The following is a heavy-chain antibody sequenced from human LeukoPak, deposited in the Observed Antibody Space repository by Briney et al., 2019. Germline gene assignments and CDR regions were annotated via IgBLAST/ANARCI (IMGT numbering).Heavy chain of an antibody. CDR1: GFTFDDYA. Sequence: GRSLRLSCAASGFTFDDYAMHWVRQAPGKGLEWVSGISWNSGSIGYADSVKGRFTISRDNAKNSLYLQMNSLRAEDTALYYCAKDIGSSSSPSHFDYWGQGTLVTVSS. J-gene: IGHJ4*02. D-gene: IGHD6-6*01. CDR2: ISWNSGSI. CDR3: AKDIGSSSSPSHFDY. V-gene: IGHV3-9*01.